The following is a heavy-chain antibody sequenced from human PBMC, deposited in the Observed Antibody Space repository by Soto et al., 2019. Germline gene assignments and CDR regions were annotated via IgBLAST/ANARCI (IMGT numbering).Heavy chain of an antibody. Sequence: GGSLRLSCAASGFTFDDYAMHWVRQAPGKGLEWVSGISWNSGSIGYADSVKGRFTISRDNAKNSLYLQMNSLRAEDTALYYWAKDSTAGTRVGFDYWGQGTLVTVSS. V-gene: IGHV3-9*01. D-gene: IGHD6-13*01. CDR2: ISWNSGSI. J-gene: IGHJ4*02. CDR1: GFTFDDYA. CDR3: AKDSTAGTRVGFDY.